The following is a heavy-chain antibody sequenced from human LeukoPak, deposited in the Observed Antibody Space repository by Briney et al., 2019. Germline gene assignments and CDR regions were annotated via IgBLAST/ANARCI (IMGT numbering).Heavy chain of an antibody. CDR2: ISGSGGSR. CDR3: AKDRTWNAASYYFDY. J-gene: IGHJ4*02. V-gene: IGHV3-23*01. CDR1: GFTFSNYA. Sequence: GGSLRLSCAASGFTFSNYAMSWVRQAPGKGLEWVPGISGSGGSRYYADSVKGRFTISRDNSKNTLYLQMNSLRAEDTAVYYCAKDRTWNAASYYFDYWGQGTLVTVSS. D-gene: IGHD1-1*01.